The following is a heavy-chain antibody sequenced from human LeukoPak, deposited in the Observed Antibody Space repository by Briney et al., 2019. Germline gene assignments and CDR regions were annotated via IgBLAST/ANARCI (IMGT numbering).Heavy chain of an antibody. D-gene: IGHD2-21*01. CDR1: GASIRSDTYQ. Sequence: SETLSLTCTVSGASIRSDTYQWSWIRQSAGEGLEWIGRIYTRGSTNYNPSFKSRVTISVDTTKNQFSLKLRSVTAADTAVYYCARIPMCKSDWRDYWGQGTLVTVSS. V-gene: IGHV4-61*02. J-gene: IGHJ4*02. CDR3: ARIPMCKSDWRDY. CDR2: IYTRGST.